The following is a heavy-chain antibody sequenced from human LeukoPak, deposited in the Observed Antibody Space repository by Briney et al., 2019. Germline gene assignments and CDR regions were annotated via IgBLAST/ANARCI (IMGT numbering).Heavy chain of an antibody. Sequence: ASVKVSCKASGFTLTDYIHWVRQDPRQGLQWMGWIKPNSGDTDYAQKFQGRVTMTRDTSISTVYMELSSLRSDDTAVYYCARADSVPAGDYHYWYMDVWQRDHGHRLL. D-gene: IGHD2-2*01. J-gene: IGHJ6*03. V-gene: IGHV1-2*02. CDR1: GFTLTDY. CDR3: ARADSVPAGDYHYWYMDV. CDR2: IKPNSGDT.